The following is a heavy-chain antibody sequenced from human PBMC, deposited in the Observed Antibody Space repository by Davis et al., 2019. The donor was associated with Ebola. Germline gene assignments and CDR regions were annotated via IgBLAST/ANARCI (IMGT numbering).Heavy chain of an antibody. CDR3: TMYTTVTTRTQFDY. CDR2: IKSKTDGGTT. CDR1: GFTFSNAW. J-gene: IGHJ4*02. Sequence: GEPLKISCAASGFTFSNAWMSWVRQAPGKGLEWVGRIKSKTDGGTTDYAAPVKGRFTISRDDSKNTLYLQMNSLKTEDTAVYYCTMYTTVTTRTQFDYWGQGTLVTVSS. V-gene: IGHV3-15*01. D-gene: IGHD4-17*01.